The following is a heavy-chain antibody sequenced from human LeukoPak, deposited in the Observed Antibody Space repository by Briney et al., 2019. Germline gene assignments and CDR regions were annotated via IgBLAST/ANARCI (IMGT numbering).Heavy chain of an antibody. CDR3: AKEGSGWYYLDY. V-gene: IGHV3-30*02. J-gene: IGHJ4*02. Sequence: GGSLRLSCAASGFSFASYDIHWVRQAPGEGLEWVTFIESDGSKEYYADSVKGRFTISRDNSKNTVYVQMKSLRPEDTAVYYCAKEGSGWYYLDYWGQGTVVTVSS. CDR2: IESDGSKE. D-gene: IGHD6-19*01. CDR1: GFSFASYD.